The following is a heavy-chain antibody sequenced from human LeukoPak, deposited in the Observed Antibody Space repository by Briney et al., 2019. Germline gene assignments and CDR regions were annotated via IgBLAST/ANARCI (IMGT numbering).Heavy chain of an antibody. V-gene: IGHV4-34*01. D-gene: IGHD3-10*01. CDR1: GGSFSGYY. Sequence: PSETPSLTCAVYGGSFSGYYWSWIRQPPGKGLEWIGEINHSGSTNYNPSLKSRVTISVDTSKNQFSLKLSSVTAADTAVYYCARLGYYYGSGSQGAGTPSDYWGQGTLVTVSS. CDR3: ARLGYYYGSGSQGAGTPSDY. J-gene: IGHJ4*02. CDR2: INHSGST.